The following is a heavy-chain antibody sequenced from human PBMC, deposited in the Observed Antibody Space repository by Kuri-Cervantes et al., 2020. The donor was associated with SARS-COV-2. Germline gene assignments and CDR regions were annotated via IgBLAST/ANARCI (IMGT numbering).Heavy chain of an antibody. CDR1: GFTFSSYW. J-gene: IGHJ6*02. V-gene: IGHV3-74*01. CDR3: ARDRGNGYGMDV. Sequence: GESLKISCAASGFTFSSYWMHWVRQAPGKGLVWVSRINSDGSSTSYADSVKGRFTISRDNAKNTLYLQMNSLRAEDTAVYYCARDRGNGYGMDVWGQGTTATVPS. CDR2: INSDGSST. D-gene: IGHD2-8*01.